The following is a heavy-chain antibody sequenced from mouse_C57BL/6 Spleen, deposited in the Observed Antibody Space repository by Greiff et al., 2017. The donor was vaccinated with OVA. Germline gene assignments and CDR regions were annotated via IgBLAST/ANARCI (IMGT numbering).Heavy chain of an antibody. J-gene: IGHJ4*01. D-gene: IGHD2-1*01. V-gene: IGHV1-69*01. CDR2: IDPSDSYT. CDR3: AIYGNYGGGAMDY. Sequence: QVQLQQPGAELVMPGASVKLSCKASGYTFTSYWMHWVKQRPGQGLEWIGEIDPSDSYTNYNQKFKGKSTLTVDKSSSTAYMQLSSLTSEDSAVYYCAIYGNYGGGAMDYWGQGTSVTVSS. CDR1: GYTFTSYW.